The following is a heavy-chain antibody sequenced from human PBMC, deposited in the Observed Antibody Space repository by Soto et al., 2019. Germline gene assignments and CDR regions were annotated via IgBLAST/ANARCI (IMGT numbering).Heavy chain of an antibody. V-gene: IGHV1-18*01. Sequence: ASVKVSCKASGYTFTSYGISWVRQAPGQGLEWMGWISAYNGNTNYAQKLQGRVTMTTDTSTSTAYMELRSLISDDTAVYYFAGPIYCSGGSCYRGYFQHWGQGTLVTVSS. J-gene: IGHJ1*01. D-gene: IGHD2-15*01. CDR1: GYTFTSYG. CDR2: ISAYNGNT. CDR3: AGPIYCSGGSCYRGYFQH.